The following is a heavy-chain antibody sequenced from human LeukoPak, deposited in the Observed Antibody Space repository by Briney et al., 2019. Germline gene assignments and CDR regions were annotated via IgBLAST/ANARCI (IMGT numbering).Heavy chain of an antibody. V-gene: IGHV1-2*02. J-gene: IGHJ4*02. CDR3: ARDLGDTYGSVGDFDY. CDR1: GYTLTGYY. D-gene: IGHD3-10*01. CDR2: INPDSGGT. Sequence: ASVKVSCKASGYTLTGYYMHWARQAPGQGLEWMGWINPDSGGTIYAQNFQGRVTMTRDTSISTAYMELSSLRSDDTAVYYCARDLGDTYGSVGDFDYWGQGTLVTVSS.